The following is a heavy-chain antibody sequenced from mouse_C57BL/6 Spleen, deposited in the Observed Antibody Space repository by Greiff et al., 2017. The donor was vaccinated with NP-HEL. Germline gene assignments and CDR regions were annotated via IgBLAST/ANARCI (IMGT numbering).Heavy chain of an antibody. J-gene: IGHJ4*01. V-gene: IGHV1-64*01. D-gene: IGHD4-1*01. Sequence: QVQLQQPGAELVKPGASVKLSCKASGYTFTSYWMHWVKQRPGQGLEWIGMIHPNSGSTNYNEKFKSKATLTVDKSSRTAYMQLSSLTSEDSAVYYCARLGRGYAMDYWGQGTSVTVSS. CDR1: GYTFTSYW. CDR3: ARLGRGYAMDY. CDR2: IHPNSGST.